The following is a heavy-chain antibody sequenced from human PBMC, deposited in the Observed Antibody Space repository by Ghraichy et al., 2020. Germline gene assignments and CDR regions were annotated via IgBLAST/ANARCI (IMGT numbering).Heavy chain of an antibody. CDR2: IYTSGST. J-gene: IGHJ3*02. V-gene: IGHV4-4*07. CDR3: ARDLSSSRYDAFDI. CDR1: GGSISTYY. D-gene: IGHD6-13*01. Sequence: SETLSLTCTVSGGSISTYYWSWIRQPAGKGLEWIGRIYTSGSTNYNPSLKSRVTMSVDTSKNHFSLKLSSVTAADTAVYYCARDLSSSRYDAFDIWGQGTMVTVSS.